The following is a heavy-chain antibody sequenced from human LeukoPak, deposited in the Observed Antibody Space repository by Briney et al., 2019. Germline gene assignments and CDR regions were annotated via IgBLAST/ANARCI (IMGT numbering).Heavy chain of an antibody. Sequence: GGSLRLSCAASGFTFSNAWMNWVRQAPGKGLEWVGRIKSKYDGGTTDYATPVKGRLTISRDDSKATVHLQMNSLKTEDTAVYYCATGRTFDYWGQGTLVTVSS. J-gene: IGHJ4*02. V-gene: IGHV3-15*01. CDR3: ATGRTFDY. CDR1: GFTFSNAW. CDR2: IKSKYDGGTT.